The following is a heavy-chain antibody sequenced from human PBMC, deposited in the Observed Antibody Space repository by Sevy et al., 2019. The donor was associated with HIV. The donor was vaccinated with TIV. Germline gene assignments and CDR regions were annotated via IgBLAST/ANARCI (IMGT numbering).Heavy chain of an antibody. CDR2: IYSGGST. J-gene: IGHJ6*02. CDR3: ARDRRIAVAARDYYYYGMDV. Sequence: GGSLRLSCAASRFTVSSNYMSWVRQAPGKGLEWVSVIYSGGSTYYAYSVKGRFTISRDNSKNTLYLQMNSLRAEDTAVYYCARDRRIAVAARDYYYYGMDVWGQGTTVTVSS. V-gene: IGHV3-53*01. CDR1: RFTVSSNY. D-gene: IGHD6-19*01.